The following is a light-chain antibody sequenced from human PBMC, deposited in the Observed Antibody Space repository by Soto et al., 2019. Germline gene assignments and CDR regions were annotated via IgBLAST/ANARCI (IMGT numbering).Light chain of an antibody. CDR3: QQYNSFSIT. V-gene: IGKV1-5*01. Sequence: DIQMTQSPSTLSASVGDRVTITCRASQSISSWLAWYQQKPGKAPQLLIYDASSLQSGFPSRFSGSGSGTEFTLTISSLQPDDFATYYCQQYNSFSITFGGGTKVEIK. CDR2: DAS. J-gene: IGKJ4*01. CDR1: QSISSW.